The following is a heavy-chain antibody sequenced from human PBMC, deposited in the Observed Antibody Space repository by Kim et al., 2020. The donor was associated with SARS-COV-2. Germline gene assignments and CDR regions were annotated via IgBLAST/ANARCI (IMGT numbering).Heavy chain of an antibody. CDR1: GGSISSYY. CDR3: ARDQDGYSSSSGVYYYGMDV. V-gene: IGHV4-59*01. D-gene: IGHD6-6*01. Sequence: SETLSLTCTVSGGSISSYYWSWIRQPPGKGLEWIGYIYYSGSTNYNPSLKSRVTISVDTSKNQFSLKLSSVTAADTAVYYCARDQDGYSSSSGVYYYGMDVWGQGTTVTVSS. CDR2: IYYSGST. J-gene: IGHJ6*02.